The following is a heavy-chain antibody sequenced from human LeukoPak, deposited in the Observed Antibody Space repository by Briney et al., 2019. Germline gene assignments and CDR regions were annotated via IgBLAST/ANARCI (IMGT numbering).Heavy chain of an antibody. V-gene: IGHV3-30*19. CDR2: ISYDGSNK. J-gene: IGHJ4*02. D-gene: IGHD6-13*01. CDR1: GFTFSSYG. CDR3: ATGYSSSWYPQADY. Sequence: PGGSLRLSCAASGFTFSSYGMHWVRQAPGKGLEWVAVISYDGSNKYYADSVKGRFTISRDNSKNTLYLQMNSLRAEDTAVYYCATGYSSSWYPQADYWGQGTLVTVSS.